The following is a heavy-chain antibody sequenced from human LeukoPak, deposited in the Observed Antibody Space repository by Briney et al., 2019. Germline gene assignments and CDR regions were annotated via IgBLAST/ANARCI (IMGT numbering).Heavy chain of an antibody. V-gene: IGHV3-21*01. CDR3: ARDFGTLPFSGAFDI. CDR2: ISSSSSYI. J-gene: IGHJ3*02. Sequence: GGSLRLSCEISGFTIRSNYMTWVRQAPGKGLEWVSSISSSSSYIYYADSVKGRFTISRDNAKNSLYLQMNSLRAEDTAVYYCARDFGTLPFSGAFDIWGQGTMVTVSS. CDR1: GFTIRSNY. D-gene: IGHD1-14*01.